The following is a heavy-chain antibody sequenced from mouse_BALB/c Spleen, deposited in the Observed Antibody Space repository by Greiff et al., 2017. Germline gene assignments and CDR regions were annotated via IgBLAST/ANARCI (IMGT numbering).Heavy chain of an antibody. Sequence: VQLQQSAAELARPGASVKMSCKASGYTFTSYTMHWVKQRPGQGLEWIGYINPSSGYTEYNQKFKDKTTLTADKSSSTAYMQLSSLTSEDSAVYYCARRGLRYAMDYWGQGTSVTVSS. CDR3: ARRGLRYAMDY. CDR1: GYTFTSYT. D-gene: IGHD2-2*01. CDR2: INPSSGYT. J-gene: IGHJ4*01. V-gene: IGHV1-4*02.